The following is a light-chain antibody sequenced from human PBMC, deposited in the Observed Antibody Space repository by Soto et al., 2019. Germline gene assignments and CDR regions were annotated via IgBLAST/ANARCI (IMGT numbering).Light chain of an antibody. CDR2: GAS. CDR3: QQYGNSPQIT. J-gene: IGKJ5*01. Sequence: EIVLTQSPGTLCLSPGERATLSCRASQSVRNSYLAWYQQKPGQAPRLLMSGASSRSTGIPDRFSGNGSGTDFTLTISRLEPEDFAVYYCQQYGNSPQITFGQGTRLEIK. CDR1: QSVRNSY. V-gene: IGKV3-20*01.